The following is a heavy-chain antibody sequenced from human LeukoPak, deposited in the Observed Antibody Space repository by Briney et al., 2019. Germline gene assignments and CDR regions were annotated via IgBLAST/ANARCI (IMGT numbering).Heavy chain of an antibody. D-gene: IGHD6-13*01. V-gene: IGHV4-34*01. CDR1: GGSFSGYY. CDR2: INHSGST. J-gene: IGHJ4*02. Sequence: SSETLSLTCAVYGGSFSGYYWSWIRQPPGKGLEWIGEINHSGSTNYNPSLKSRVTISVDTSKNQLSLKLSSVTAADTAVYYCARIRRPYSSSWYSGFDYWGQGTLVTVSS. CDR3: ARIRRPYSSSWYSGFDY.